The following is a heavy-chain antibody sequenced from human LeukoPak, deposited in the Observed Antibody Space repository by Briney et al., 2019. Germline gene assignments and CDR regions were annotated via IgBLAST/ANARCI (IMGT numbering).Heavy chain of an antibody. CDR3: VRRFGSNSGHFDF. Sequence: PGGSLRLSCTTSGFTFGDHAMSWFRQAPGKGLEWVSFIRSKTYGGTTEYAASVKGRFTISRDDSKSIAYLQMNSLKIEDTAVYYCVRRFGSNSGHFDFWGQGTLVTVSS. CDR2: IRSKTYGGTT. D-gene: IGHD4-23*01. CDR1: GFTFGDHA. J-gene: IGHJ4*02. V-gene: IGHV3-49*03.